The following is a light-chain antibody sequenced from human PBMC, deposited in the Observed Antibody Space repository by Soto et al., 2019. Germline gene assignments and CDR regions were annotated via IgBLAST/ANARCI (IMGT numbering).Light chain of an antibody. J-gene: IGLJ1*01. CDR2: EVS. CDR1: SSDVGGYNY. Sequence: QPASVSGSPGQSITISCTRTSSDVGGYNYVSWYQQHPGKAPKLMIYEVSNRPSGVSNRFSGSKSGNTASLTISGLQAEDEADYYCSSYTSSSTYVFGTGTKVTVL. V-gene: IGLV2-14*01. CDR3: SSYTSSSTYV.